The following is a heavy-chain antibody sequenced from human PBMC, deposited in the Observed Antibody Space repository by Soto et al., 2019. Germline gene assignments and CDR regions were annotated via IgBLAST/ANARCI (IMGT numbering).Heavy chain of an antibody. CDR2: INPNSGGT. CDR3: ARSPLDYYDSSGYPPYFDY. Sequence: VASVKVSCKASGYTFTGYYMHWVRQAPGQGLEWMGWINPNSGGTNYAQKFQGWVTMTRDTSISTAYMELSRLRSDDTAVYYCARSPLDYYDSSGYPPYFDYWGQGNLVTVSS. V-gene: IGHV1-2*04. D-gene: IGHD3-22*01. J-gene: IGHJ4*02. CDR1: GYTFTGYY.